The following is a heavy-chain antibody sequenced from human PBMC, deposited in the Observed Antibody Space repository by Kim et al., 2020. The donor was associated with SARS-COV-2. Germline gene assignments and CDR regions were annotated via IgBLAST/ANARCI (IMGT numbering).Heavy chain of an antibody. V-gene: IGHV3-33*01. CDR3: ARDRKWLEYYYGMDV. Sequence: GGSLRLSCAASGFTFSSYGMHWVRQAPGKGLEWVAVIWYDGSNKYYADSVKGRFTISRDNSKNTLYLQMNSLRAEDTAVYYCARDRKWLEYYYGMDVWGQGTTVTVSS. CDR2: IWYDGSNK. J-gene: IGHJ6*02. CDR1: GFTFSSYG. D-gene: IGHD3-22*01.